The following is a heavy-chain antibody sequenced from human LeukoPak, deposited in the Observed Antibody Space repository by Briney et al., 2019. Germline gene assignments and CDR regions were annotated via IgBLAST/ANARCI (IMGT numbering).Heavy chain of an antibody. V-gene: IGHV1-69*05. CDR1: GGTFSSYA. J-gene: IGHJ4*02. D-gene: IGHD6-19*01. CDR3: ASYPRYSSSPPFDY. Sequence: SVKVSCKASGGTFSSYAISWVRQAPGQGLEWMGGIIPIFGTANYAQKFQGRVTMTRDTTISTAYMELSRLTSDDTAIYYCASYPRYSSSPPFDYWGQGTLVTVSS. CDR2: IIPIFGTA.